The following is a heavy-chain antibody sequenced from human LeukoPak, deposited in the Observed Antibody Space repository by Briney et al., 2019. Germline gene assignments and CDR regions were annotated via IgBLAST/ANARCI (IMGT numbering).Heavy chain of an antibody. CDR2: ISSSGSSV. V-gene: IGHV3-21*01. Sequence: GGSLRLSCAASGFSFSSHTINWVRQAPGKGLEWVSSISSSGSSVYYADSLRGRFTISRDNAKNSLFLQMHSLRAEDTAVYYCATLTTVTHDAFDIWGQGTMVTVSS. J-gene: IGHJ3*02. D-gene: IGHD4-17*01. CDR3: ATLTTVTHDAFDI. CDR1: GFSFSSHT.